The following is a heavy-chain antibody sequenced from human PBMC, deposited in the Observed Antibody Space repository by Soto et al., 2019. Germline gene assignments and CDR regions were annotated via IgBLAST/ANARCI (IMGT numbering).Heavy chain of an antibody. CDR2: ISYDGSNK. V-gene: IGHV3-30-3*01. Sequence: PGGSLRLSCAASGFTFSSYAMHWVRQAPGKGLEWVAVISYDGSNKYYAGSVKGRFTISRDNSKNTLYLQMNSLRAEDTAVYYCARDFLLYDFWSGYHYYYYGMDVWGQGTTVTVSS. D-gene: IGHD3-3*01. J-gene: IGHJ6*02. CDR3: ARDFLLYDFWSGYHYYYYGMDV. CDR1: GFTFSSYA.